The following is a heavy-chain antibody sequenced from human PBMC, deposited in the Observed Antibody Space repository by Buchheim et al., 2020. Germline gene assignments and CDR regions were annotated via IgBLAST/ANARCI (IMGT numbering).Heavy chain of an antibody. V-gene: IGHV3-30*18. D-gene: IGHD4-17*01. CDR2: ISYDGSNK. CDR3: AKDHDYGDYGGYYYYGMDV. CDR1: GFTFSSYG. J-gene: IGHJ6*02. Sequence: QVQLVESGGGVVQPGRSLRLSCAASGFTFSSYGMHWVRQAPGKGLEWVAVISYDGSNKYYADSVKGRFTISRDNSKHTLYLQMNSLRAEDTAVYYCAKDHDYGDYGGYYYYGMDVWGQGTT.